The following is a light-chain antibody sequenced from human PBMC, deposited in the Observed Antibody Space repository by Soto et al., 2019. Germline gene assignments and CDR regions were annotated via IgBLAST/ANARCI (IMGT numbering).Light chain of an antibody. Sequence: DIQMTQSPSTLSASVGDRVTITCRASQSISSWLAWYQQKPGKAPKLLIYKASSLESGVPSRFSGSGSGTEFTLTISSLQPDDFATYYCQQSYSTPVTFGPGTKVDIK. CDR3: QQSYSTPVT. CDR2: KAS. V-gene: IGKV1-5*03. J-gene: IGKJ3*01. CDR1: QSISSW.